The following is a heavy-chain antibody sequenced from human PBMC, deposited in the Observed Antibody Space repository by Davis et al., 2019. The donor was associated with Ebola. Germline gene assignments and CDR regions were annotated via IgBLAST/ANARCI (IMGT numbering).Heavy chain of an antibody. CDR2: IHSDGSFT. CDR1: GFTFSTYA. J-gene: IGHJ6*01. D-gene: IGHD2-21*01. Sequence: GESLKISCAASGFTFSTYAMSWVRQAPGKGLEWVSAIHSDGSFTYYADSVRGRFTVSRDNSKSTLYLQMNSLRAEDAAVYYCARDLVVVIAKRFYYYYGMDVWGQGTTVTVSS. V-gene: IGHV3-23*01. CDR3: ARDLVVVIAKRFYYYYGMDV.